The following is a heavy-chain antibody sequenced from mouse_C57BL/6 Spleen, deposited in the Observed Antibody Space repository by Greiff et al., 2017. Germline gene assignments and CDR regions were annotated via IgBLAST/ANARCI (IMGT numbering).Heavy chain of an antibody. D-gene: IGHD1-1*01. J-gene: IGHJ4*01. CDR1: GYTFTDYY. CDR2: INPINGGT. CDR3: ATPYGSSHYYAMDY. Sequence: EVQLQQSGPELVKPGASVKISCKASGYTFTDYYMNWVKQSHGKSLAWIGDINPINGGTSYTQKFKGTATLTVDKSSSTAYMELRSLTSEDSAVYYCATPYGSSHYYAMDYGGQGTSGTVSS. V-gene: IGHV1-26*01.